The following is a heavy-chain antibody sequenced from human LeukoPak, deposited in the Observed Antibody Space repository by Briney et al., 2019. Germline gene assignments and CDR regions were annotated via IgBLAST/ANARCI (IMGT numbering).Heavy chain of an antibody. CDR3: ARARGYSYGYFS. V-gene: IGHV4-34*01. CDR2: INHSGST. CDR1: GGSFSGYY. J-gene: IGHJ4*02. D-gene: IGHD5-18*01. Sequence: SETLTLTCAVYGGSFSGYYWSWIRQPPGKGLEWIGEINHSGSTNYNPSLKSRVTISVDTSKNQFSLKLSSVTAADTAVYYCARARGYSYGYFSWGQGTLVTVSS.